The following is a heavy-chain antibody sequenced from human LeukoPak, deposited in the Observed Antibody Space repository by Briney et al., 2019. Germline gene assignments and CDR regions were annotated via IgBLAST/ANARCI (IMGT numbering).Heavy chain of an antibody. Sequence: SETLSLTCTVSGGSISSYYWSWIRQPPGKGLEWIGYIYYSGNTYYNASLKSQVSISIDTSKNQFSLRLTSVTAADTAVYYCARQTGSGLFILPGGQGTLVTVSS. CDR2: IYYSGNT. J-gene: IGHJ4*02. D-gene: IGHD3/OR15-3a*01. V-gene: IGHV4-59*04. CDR3: ARQTGSGLFILP. CDR1: GGSISSYY.